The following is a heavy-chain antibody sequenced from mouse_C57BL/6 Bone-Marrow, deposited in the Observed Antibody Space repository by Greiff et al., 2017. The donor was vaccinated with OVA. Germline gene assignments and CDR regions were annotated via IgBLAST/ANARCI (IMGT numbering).Heavy chain of an antibody. CDR2: IYPGDGDT. D-gene: IGHD1-1*01. Sequence: QVQLQQSGPELVKPGASVKISCKASGYAFNSSWMNWVKQRPGKGLEWIGRIYPGDGDTNYNGKFKGKATLTADKSSSTAYMQLSSLTSEDSAVYFCARLRKGLHYAMDYWGQGTSVTVSS. CDR3: ARLRKGLHYAMDY. J-gene: IGHJ4*01. CDR1: GYAFNSSW. V-gene: IGHV1-82*01.